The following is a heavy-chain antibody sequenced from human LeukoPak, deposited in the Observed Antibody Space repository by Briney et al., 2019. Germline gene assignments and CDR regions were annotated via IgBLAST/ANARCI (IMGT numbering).Heavy chain of an antibody. CDR3: AKGVVGATGISFDH. V-gene: IGHV3-9*01. D-gene: IGHD1-26*01. CDR1: GFTFDDYA. J-gene: IGHJ4*02. CDR2: ISWNSGSI. Sequence: PGRSLRLSCAASGFTFDDYAMHWVRQAPGKGLEWVSGISWNSGSIGYADSVKGRFTISRDNAKNSLYLQMNSLRAEDTALYYCAKGVVGATGISFDHWGQGTLVTVSS.